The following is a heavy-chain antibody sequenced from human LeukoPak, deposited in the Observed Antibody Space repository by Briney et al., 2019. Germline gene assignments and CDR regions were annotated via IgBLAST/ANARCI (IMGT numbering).Heavy chain of an antibody. V-gene: IGHV1-18*01. D-gene: IGHD3-10*01. CDR1: GHTLSELS. CDR2: ISAYNGNT. Sequence: GASVKVSCKVSGHTLSELSMHWVRQAPGQGLEWMGWISAYNGNTNYAQKLQGRVTMTTDTSTSTAYMELRSLRSDDTAVYYCARGEWFGEFWGQGTLVTVSS. CDR3: ARGEWFGEF. J-gene: IGHJ4*02.